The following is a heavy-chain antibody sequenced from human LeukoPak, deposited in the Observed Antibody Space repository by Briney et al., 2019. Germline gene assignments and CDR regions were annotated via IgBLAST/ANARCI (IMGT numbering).Heavy chain of an antibody. CDR1: GFTFSSYA. D-gene: IGHD3-3*01. Sequence: SGGSLRLSCAASGFTFSSYAMSWVRQAPGEGLEWVSAISGSGGSTYYADSVKGRFTISRDNSKNTLYLQMNSLRAEDTAVYYCARPYYDFWSGYYPFDYWGQGTLVTVSS. CDR3: ARPYYDFWSGYYPFDY. J-gene: IGHJ4*02. CDR2: ISGSGGST. V-gene: IGHV3-23*01.